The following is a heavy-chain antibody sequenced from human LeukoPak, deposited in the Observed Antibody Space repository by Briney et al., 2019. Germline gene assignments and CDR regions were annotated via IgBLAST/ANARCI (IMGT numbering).Heavy chain of an antibody. Sequence: ASVKVSCKASGYNFINYGISWVRQAPGQGLDWMGWISTYNGNSIYAQKFQGRVTMTTDTSTSTGYMDLRSLTSHDTAVYYCARVARTAVGIRYYFDEWGQGTLVSVSS. V-gene: IGHV1-18*01. J-gene: IGHJ4*02. D-gene: IGHD1-14*01. CDR3: ARVARTAVGIRYYFDE. CDR1: GYNFINYG. CDR2: ISTYNGNS.